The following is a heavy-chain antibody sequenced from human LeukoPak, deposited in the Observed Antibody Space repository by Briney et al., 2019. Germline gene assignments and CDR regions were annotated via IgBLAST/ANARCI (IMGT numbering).Heavy chain of an antibody. D-gene: IGHD5-12*01. V-gene: IGHV3-48*01. Sequence: GGSLRLSCAASGFTFSSYSMNWVRQAPGKGLEWVSYISSSSSTIYYADSVKGRFTISRDNANNSLYLQMNSLRAEDTAVYYCASTLDIVATIEGDYWGQGTLVTVSS. CDR3: ASTLDIVATIEGDY. CDR2: ISSSSSTI. J-gene: IGHJ4*02. CDR1: GFTFSSYS.